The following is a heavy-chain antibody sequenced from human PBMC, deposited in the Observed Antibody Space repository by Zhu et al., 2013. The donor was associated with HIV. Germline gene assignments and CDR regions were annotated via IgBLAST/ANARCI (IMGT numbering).Heavy chain of an antibody. CDR3: AREPRWWGIPGSSWLDYFDY. J-gene: IGHJ4*02. CDR2: IIPIFGTA. V-gene: IGHV1-69*06. CDR1: GGTFSSYA. D-gene: IGHD6-13*01. Sequence: QVQLVQSGAEVKKPGSSVKVSCKASGGTFSSYAISWVRQAPGQGLEWMGGIIPIFGTANYAQKFQGRVTITADKSTSTAYMELSSLRSEDTAVYYCAREPRWWGIPGSSWLDYFDYWGQGTPGHRLL.